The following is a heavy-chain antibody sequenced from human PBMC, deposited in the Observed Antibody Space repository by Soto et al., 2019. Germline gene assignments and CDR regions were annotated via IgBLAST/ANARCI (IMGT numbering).Heavy chain of an antibody. CDR3: ARLWQGYDILTGYYPDAFDI. V-gene: IGHV1-18*04. CDR1: GYTFTTYG. J-gene: IGHJ3*02. Sequence: ASVKVSCKASGYTFTTYGLSWVRQAPGQGLEWMGWISTYSGNTNYAQKLQGRVTMTTDTSTSTAYMELRSLKSDDTAVYYCARLWQGYDILTGYYPDAFDIRGQEPMVTVSS. CDR2: ISTYSGNT. D-gene: IGHD3-9*01.